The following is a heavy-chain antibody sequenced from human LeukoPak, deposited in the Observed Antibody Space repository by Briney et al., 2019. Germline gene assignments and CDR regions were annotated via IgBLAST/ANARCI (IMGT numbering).Heavy chain of an antibody. J-gene: IGHJ4*02. CDR2: LKQDGSEK. V-gene: IGHV3-7*04. CDR1: GFTFSSYG. D-gene: IGHD4-17*01. CDR3: ARYGYGDRAFDY. Sequence: PGGSLRLSCAASGFTFSSYGMHWVRQAPGKGLEWVANLKQDGSEKYYVDSVKGRFTISRDNANNSLYLQMDSLRVEDTAVYYCARYGYGDRAFDYWGQGTLVTVSS.